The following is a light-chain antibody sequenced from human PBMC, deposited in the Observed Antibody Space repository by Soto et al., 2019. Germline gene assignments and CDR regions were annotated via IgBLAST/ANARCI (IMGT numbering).Light chain of an antibody. V-gene: IGKV1-5*01. CDR2: DAS. CDR1: QTISIY. Sequence: DILTSQSHSTLSASIGDRVTITCRASQTISIYLAWCQQRPGEAPKLLIYDASTLESGVPARFSGSGSGTEFTLTISSLQPDDFATYYCQQYSSSSPTFGQGTKVDIK. J-gene: IGKJ1*01. CDR3: QQYSSSSPT.